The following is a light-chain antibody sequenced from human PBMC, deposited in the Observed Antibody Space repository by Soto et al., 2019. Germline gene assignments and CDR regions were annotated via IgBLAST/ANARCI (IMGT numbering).Light chain of an antibody. Sequence: QSVLTQPASVSGSPGQSITISCTGTSSDIGGYNYVSWYQQYPGKAPKLMIYDVSNRPSGVSDRFSGSKSGNTASLTISGLQAEGEADYYCSSYTSSSTPYVFGTGTKVTV. CDR1: SSDIGGYNY. CDR2: DVS. J-gene: IGLJ1*01. V-gene: IGLV2-14*01. CDR3: SSYTSSSTPYV.